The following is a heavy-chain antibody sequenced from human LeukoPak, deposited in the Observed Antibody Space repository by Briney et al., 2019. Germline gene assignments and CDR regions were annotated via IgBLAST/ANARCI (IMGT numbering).Heavy chain of an antibody. CDR3: ARLGGGTTVTT. J-gene: IGHJ5*02. D-gene: IGHD4-17*01. CDR1: GFTFVDYG. CDR2: INWNGGST. V-gene: IGHV3-20*03. Sequence: GGSLRPSVEASGFTFVDYGMSWVRQAPGKGLEWVSGINWNGGSTGYADSVKGRFTISRDNAKNSLYLQMNSLRAEDTALYYCARLGGGTTVTTWGQGTLVTVSS.